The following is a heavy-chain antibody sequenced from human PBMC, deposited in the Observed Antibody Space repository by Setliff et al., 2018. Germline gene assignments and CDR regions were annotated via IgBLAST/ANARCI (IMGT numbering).Heavy chain of an antibody. V-gene: IGHV3-7*01. D-gene: IGHD3-10*01. J-gene: IGHJ6*02. CDR1: GFTFSSYW. Sequence: GGSLRLSCAASGFTFSSYWMSWVRQAPGKGLEWVANIKQDGSEKYYVDSVKGRFTISRDNAKNSPYLQMNSLRAEDTAVYYCARDHAYGSRFYYYYYGMDVWGQGTTVTVSS. CDR2: IKQDGSEK. CDR3: ARDHAYGSRFYYYYYGMDV.